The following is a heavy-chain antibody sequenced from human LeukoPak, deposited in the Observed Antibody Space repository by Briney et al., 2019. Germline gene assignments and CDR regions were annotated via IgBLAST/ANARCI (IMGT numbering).Heavy chain of an antibody. J-gene: IGHJ4*02. Sequence: SETLSLTCAVYGGTFCGYYWSWIWQPPGNGLEWIGEINHGVSTNYNPSLKSRVTISINTSKNQFSLKLSSVTAADTAVYYCARRNGQDIVATFRRRYYFDYWGQGTLVTASS. D-gene: IGHD5-12*01. CDR2: INHGVST. V-gene: IGHV4-34*01. CDR3: ARRNGQDIVATFRRRYYFDY. CDR1: GGTFCGYY.